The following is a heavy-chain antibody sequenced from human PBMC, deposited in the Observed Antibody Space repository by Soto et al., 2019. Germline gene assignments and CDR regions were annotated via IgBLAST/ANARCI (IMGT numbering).Heavy chain of an antibody. CDR2: IRSQPYGGTA. CDR1: GVPFVNFL. V-gene: IGHV3-49*03. J-gene: IGHJ4*02. Sequence: GGFLRLSCTASGVPFVNFLMSWFRQAPGKGIEWVGFIRSQPYGGTAEYAASVRGRFTISRDDSKGIAYLQMNSLQTEDSGVYYCIGSFPFWGQGTLVTVSS. D-gene: IGHD3-10*01. CDR3: IGSFPF.